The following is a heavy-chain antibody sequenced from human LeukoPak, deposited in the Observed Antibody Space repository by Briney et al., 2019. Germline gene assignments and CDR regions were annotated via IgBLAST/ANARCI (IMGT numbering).Heavy chain of an antibody. CDR3: AKATMVRGVIGDYFDY. Sequence: GSLRLSCAASGFTFSSYAMSWVRQAPGKGLEWVSAISGSGGNTYYADSVKGRFTISRDNSKNTLYLQMNSLRAEDTAVYYCAKATMVRGVIGDYFDYWGQGTLVTVSS. CDR1: GFTFSSYA. CDR2: ISGSGGNT. V-gene: IGHV3-23*01. J-gene: IGHJ4*02. D-gene: IGHD3-10*01.